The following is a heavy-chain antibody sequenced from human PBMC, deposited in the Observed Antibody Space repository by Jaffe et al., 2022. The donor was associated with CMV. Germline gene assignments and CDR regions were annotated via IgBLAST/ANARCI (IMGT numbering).Heavy chain of an antibody. CDR1: GFSFSTYG. V-gene: IGHV3-33*01. Sequence: QVQLVESGGGVVQPGRSLRLSCEASGFSFSTYGMYWVRQAPGKGLEWVAVIWDEGSDKYYVDSVKGRFTISRDNSKNTLYLEMHSLRAEDTAVYYCARVAGISGTTVRRSAYYYYGMDVWGQGTTVIVSS. CDR3: ARVAGISGTTVRRSAYYYYGMDV. D-gene: IGHD1-7*01. J-gene: IGHJ6*02. CDR2: IWDEGSDK.